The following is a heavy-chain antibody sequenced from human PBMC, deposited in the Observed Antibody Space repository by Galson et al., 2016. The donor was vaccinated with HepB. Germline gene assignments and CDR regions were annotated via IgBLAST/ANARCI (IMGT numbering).Heavy chain of an antibody. J-gene: IGHJ4*02. Sequence: SLRLSCAASGFIFSNYGMHWVRQAPGKGLEWVAVISYDGSFKYYADAVNGRFTISRDNSRSTLYLQMNSLRTEDTAVYYCANMKRTSPYCSGTNCFSRLCGPPFDYWGQGTLVTISS. CDR1: GFIFSNYG. V-gene: IGHV3-30*18. CDR3: ANMKRTSPYCSGTNCFSRLCGPPFDY. D-gene: IGHD2-2*01. CDR2: ISYDGSFK.